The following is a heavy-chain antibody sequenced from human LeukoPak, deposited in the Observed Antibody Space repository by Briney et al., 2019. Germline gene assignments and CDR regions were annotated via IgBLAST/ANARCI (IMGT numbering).Heavy chain of an antibody. CDR1: GGSFSGYY. V-gene: IGHV4-34*01. CDR3: AGGYCSGGSCYFTELDY. CDR2: INHSGST. J-gene: IGHJ4*02. D-gene: IGHD2-15*01. Sequence: SETLSLTCAVYGGSFSGYYWSWIRQPPGKGLEWIGEINHSGSTNYNPSLKSRVTISVDTSKNQFSLKLSSVTAADTAVYYCAGGYCSGGSCYFTELDYWGQGTLVTVSS.